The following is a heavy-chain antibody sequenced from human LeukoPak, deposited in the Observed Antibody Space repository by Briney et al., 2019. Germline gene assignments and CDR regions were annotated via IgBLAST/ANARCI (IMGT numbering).Heavy chain of an antibody. J-gene: IGHJ4*02. CDR3: ARGWAVDLMVRGGGRFDY. CDR1: GGSFSGYY. D-gene: IGHD3-10*01. CDR2: INHSGSS. Sequence: SETLSLTCAVYGGSFSGYYWTWIRQPPGKGLEWIGEINHSGSSNYNPSLKSRVTISVGTSKNQFSLKLSSVTAADTAVYYCARGWAVDLMVRGGGRFDYWGQGTLVTVSS. V-gene: IGHV4-34*01.